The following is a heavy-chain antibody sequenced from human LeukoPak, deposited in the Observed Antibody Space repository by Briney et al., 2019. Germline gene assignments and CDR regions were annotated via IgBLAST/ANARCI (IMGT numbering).Heavy chain of an antibody. J-gene: IGHJ4*02. V-gene: IGHV3-23*01. Sequence: GGSLRLSCVASGFSSNNYAMFWVRQAPGKGLEWVSGISDNGDITYYADSVKGRFTISRDNSKNTLYLQMNSLRAEDTAVYYCAADLPYSNYGPLDYWGQGTLVTVSS. CDR3: AADLPYSNYGPLDY. CDR1: GFSSNNYA. CDR2: ISDNGDIT. D-gene: IGHD4-11*01.